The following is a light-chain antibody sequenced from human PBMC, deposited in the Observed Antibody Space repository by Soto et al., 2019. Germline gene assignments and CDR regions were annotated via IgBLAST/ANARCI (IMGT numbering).Light chain of an antibody. CDR3: SSYSISSAYL. Sequence: QSVLTQPASVSGSPGQSITISCTGTSSDVGGYDYVSWYQLPPGKAPKLMVFEVSNRPSGVSYRFSGSKSGNTASLTISGLQAEDGADYFCSSYSISSAYLFGTGTKVTVL. CDR2: EVS. V-gene: IGLV2-14*01. J-gene: IGLJ1*01. CDR1: SSDVGGYDY.